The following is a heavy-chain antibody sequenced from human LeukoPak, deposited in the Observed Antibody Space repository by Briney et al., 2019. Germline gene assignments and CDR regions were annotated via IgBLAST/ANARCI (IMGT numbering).Heavy chain of an antibody. CDR2: ILYDGSKK. J-gene: IGHJ4*02. CDR3: VTGRVVITRDYFDY. Sequence: GGSLRLSCAASGFTFSHHGMHWVRRAPGKGLEWVAFILYDGSKKYYVDSVKGRFTISRDNAKNTLYLQMNSLRAEDTAVYYCVTGRVVITRDYFDYWGQGTLVTVSS. V-gene: IGHV3-30*02. CDR1: GFTFSHHG. D-gene: IGHD3-22*01.